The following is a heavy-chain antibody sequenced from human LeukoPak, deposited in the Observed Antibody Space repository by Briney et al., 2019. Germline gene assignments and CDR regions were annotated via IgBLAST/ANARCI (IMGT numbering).Heavy chain of an antibody. V-gene: IGHV1-46*01. J-gene: IGHJ4*02. CDR2: INPSGGST. CDR3: ARGVGALDS. Sequence: ASVTVSFTSSGYTFTIYYMDWGRQAPGQGLEWMGIINPSGGSTTYAQKFQGRVTMSSDTSTRTVHMELSSLRSEDTAVYYCARGVGALDSGGQGTLVTVSP. D-gene: IGHD1-26*01. CDR1: GYTFTIYY.